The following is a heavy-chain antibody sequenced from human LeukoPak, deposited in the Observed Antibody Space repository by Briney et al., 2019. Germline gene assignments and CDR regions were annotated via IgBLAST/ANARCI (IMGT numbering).Heavy chain of an antibody. D-gene: IGHD2-2*01. CDR3: ARGQLLLEGYFYYMDV. V-gene: IGHV3-30-3*01. J-gene: IGHJ6*03. CDR1: GFTFSSYP. CDR2: VSDDGNKK. Sequence: GRSLRLSCAASGFTFSSYPMHWVRQAPGKGLEWVAVVSDDGNKKFDADFVKGRFTISRDNSKNTLYLQMNSLRGEDTAVYYCARGQLLLEGYFYYMDVWGEGTTVAVS.